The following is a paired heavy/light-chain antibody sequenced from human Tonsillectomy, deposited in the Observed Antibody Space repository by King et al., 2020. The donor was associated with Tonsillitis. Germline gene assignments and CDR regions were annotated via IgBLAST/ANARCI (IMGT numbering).Heavy chain of an antibody. CDR1: GVSISHYY. V-gene: IGHV4-59*08. Sequence: QVQLQESGPGLVKPSETLSLTCAVSGVSISHYYWSWIRQTPGKGLEWIGHIYYSGSTNYNPSLKSRVTISLDMSKSQFSLRLSSVTAADTAVYYCARLTDSGSWYGAFDVWGPGTMVTVSS. D-gene: IGHD6-13*01. CDR3: ARLTDSGSWYGAFDV. J-gene: IGHJ3*01. CDR2: IYYSGST.
Light chain of an antibody. CDR1: QSISSN. V-gene: IGKV1-39*01. CDR3: QQNYSPPWT. Sequence: DIQMTQSPSSLSASVGDRVTITCRASQSISSNLIWYQQRPGKAPNLLISSASNLQRGVPSRFSGSGSGTDFTLTISSLQPEDFATYYCQQNYSPPWTFGQGTKVEIK. CDR2: SAS. J-gene: IGKJ1*01.